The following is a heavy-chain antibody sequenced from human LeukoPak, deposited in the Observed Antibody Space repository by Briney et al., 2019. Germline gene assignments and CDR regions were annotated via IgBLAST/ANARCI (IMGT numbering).Heavy chain of an antibody. V-gene: IGHV4-4*07. D-gene: IGHD2/OR15-2a*01. CDR1: GGSINNYY. CDR3: ARDLGLKSMDY. CDR2: IYSSGST. Sequence: KTSETLSLTCSVSGGSINNYYWGWIRRPAGKGLEWIGRIYSSGSTNYNPSLKSRLTMSVDTSKNQFSLKLNSVTPADTAVYYCARDLGLKSMDYWGQGTLVSVST. J-gene: IGHJ4*02.